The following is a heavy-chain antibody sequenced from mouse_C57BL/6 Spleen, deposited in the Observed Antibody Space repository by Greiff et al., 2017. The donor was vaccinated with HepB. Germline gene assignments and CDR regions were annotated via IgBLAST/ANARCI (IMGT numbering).Heavy chain of an antibody. CDR1: GYTFTDYY. J-gene: IGHJ1*03. CDR3: ARKDGSSWAGYFDV. CDR2: INPYNGGT. D-gene: IGHD1-1*01. Sequence: EVQLQQSGPVLVKPGASVKMSCKASGYTFTDYYMNWVKQSHGKSLEWIGVINPYNGGTSYNQKFKGKATLTVDKSSSTAYMELNSLTSEDSAVYYCARKDGSSWAGYFDVWGTGTTVTVSS. V-gene: IGHV1-19*01.